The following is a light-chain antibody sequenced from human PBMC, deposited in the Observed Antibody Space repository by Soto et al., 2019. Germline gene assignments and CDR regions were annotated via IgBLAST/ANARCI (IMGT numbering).Light chain of an antibody. J-gene: IGLJ2*01. CDR3: QSYDSSLSGVL. Sequence: QSVLTQPPSVSGAPGQRVTISCTGSSSNIGAGHDVHWYQQLPGTTPKLLIYNNNNRPSGVPDRFSGSKSGTSASLAITGLQAEDEADYFCQSYDSSLSGVLFGGGTKLTVL. CDR2: NNN. V-gene: IGLV1-40*01. CDR1: SSNIGAGHD.